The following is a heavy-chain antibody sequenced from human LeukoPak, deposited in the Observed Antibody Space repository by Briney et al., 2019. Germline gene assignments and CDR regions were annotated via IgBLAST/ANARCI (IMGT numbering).Heavy chain of an antibody. CDR2: IYNIGNI. CDR1: GGSISSYL. CDR3: ARGPTYGSAEPIDY. V-gene: IGHV4-4*07. D-gene: IGHD3-10*01. J-gene: IGHJ4*02. Sequence: SETLSLTCTVSGGSISSYLWSWIRQPAGKGLEWIGRIYNIGNINYNPSLKSRVTMSVDTSKNQFSLKLSSVTAADTAVYYCARGPTYGSAEPIDYWGQGTLVTVSS.